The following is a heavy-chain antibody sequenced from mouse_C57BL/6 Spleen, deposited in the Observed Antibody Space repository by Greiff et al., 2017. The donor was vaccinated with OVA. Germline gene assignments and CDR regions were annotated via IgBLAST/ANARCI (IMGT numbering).Heavy chain of an antibody. CDR1: GYTFTSYW. CDR2: IYPGSGST. CDR3: ARPHYGSSYGYYAMDY. V-gene: IGHV1-55*01. J-gene: IGHJ4*01. Sequence: VKLQQPGAELVKPGASVKMSCKASGYTFTSYWITWVKQRPGQGLEWIGDIYPGSGSTNYNEKFKSKATLTVDTSSSTAYMQLSSLTSEDSAVYYCARPHYGSSYGYYAMDYWGQGTSVTVSS. D-gene: IGHD1-1*01.